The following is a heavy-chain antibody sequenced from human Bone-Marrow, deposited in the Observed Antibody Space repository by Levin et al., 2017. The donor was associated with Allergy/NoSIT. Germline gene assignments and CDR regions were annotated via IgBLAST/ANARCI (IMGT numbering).Heavy chain of an antibody. Sequence: KISCKASGGTFSSYAISWVRQAPGQGLEWMGGIIPIFGTANYAQKFQGRVTITADKSTSTAYMELSSLRSEDTAVYYCARDRYYYGSGSYRADYWGQGTLVTVSS. V-gene: IGHV1-69*06. CDR1: GGTFSSYA. J-gene: IGHJ4*02. CDR2: IIPIFGTA. D-gene: IGHD3-10*01. CDR3: ARDRYYYGSGSYRADY.